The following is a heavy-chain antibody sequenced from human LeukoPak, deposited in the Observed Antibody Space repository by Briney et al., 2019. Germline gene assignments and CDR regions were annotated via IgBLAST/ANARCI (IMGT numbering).Heavy chain of an antibody. V-gene: IGHV4-39*01. D-gene: IGHD3-3*01. J-gene: IGHJ4*02. CDR2: IYYTGST. CDR1: GGSISSRSYY. CDR3: ARQGRRMGYDFWSGYRHFDY. Sequence: PSETLSLTCTVSGGSISSRSYYWGWVRQPPGKGLEWIGSIYYTGSTYYQPSLKSRFTISVDTSKNQFSLTVSSVTAADTAVYYCARQGRRMGYDFWSGYRHFDYWGQGTLVTVSS.